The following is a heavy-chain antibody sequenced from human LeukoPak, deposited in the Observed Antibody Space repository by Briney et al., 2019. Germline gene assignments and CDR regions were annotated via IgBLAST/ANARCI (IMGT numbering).Heavy chain of an antibody. V-gene: IGHV3-23*01. CDR1: GFTFYSYA. CDR3: AKEGTFGGLLYYFDY. D-gene: IGHD3-16*01. J-gene: IGHJ4*02. Sequence: GGSLRLSCAASGFTFYSYAMSWVRQAPGKGLEWVSTISGSGAGAYYADSVKGRFTISRDSSRNTLYLQMNSLRAEDTAIYYCAKEGTFGGLLYYFDYWGQGTLVTVSS. CDR2: ISGSGAGA.